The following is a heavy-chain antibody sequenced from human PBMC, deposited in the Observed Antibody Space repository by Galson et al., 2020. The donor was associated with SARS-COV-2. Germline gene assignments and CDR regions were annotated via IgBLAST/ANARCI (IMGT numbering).Heavy chain of an antibody. Sequence: SETLSLTCTVSGGSISSAGYYWTWIRQPAGKGLEWIGRIYTSGSTNYNPSLKSRVTISVDTSKNQFSLKLSSVTAADTAVYYCARDRVACSSTRCYSYYYYYGMDVWGQGTTVTVSS. V-gene: IGHV4-61*02. J-gene: IGHJ6*02. D-gene: IGHD2-2*01. CDR3: ARDRVACSSTRCYSYYYYYGMDV. CDR1: GGSISSAGYY. CDR2: IYTSGST.